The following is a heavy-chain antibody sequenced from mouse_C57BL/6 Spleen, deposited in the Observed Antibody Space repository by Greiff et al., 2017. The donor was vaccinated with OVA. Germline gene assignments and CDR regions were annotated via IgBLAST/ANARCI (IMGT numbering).Heavy chain of an antibody. CDR1: VYTFTDYY. J-gene: IGHJ3*01. CDR2: INPNNGGT. Sequence: EVQLQQSGPELVKPGASVKISCKASVYTFTDYYMNWVKQSHGKSLEWIGDINPNNGGTSYNQKFKGKATLTVDKSSSTAYMELRSLTSEDSAVYYCARIHYDYDRGFAYWGQGTLVTVSA. CDR3: ARIHYDYDRGFAY. V-gene: IGHV1-26*01. D-gene: IGHD2-4*01.